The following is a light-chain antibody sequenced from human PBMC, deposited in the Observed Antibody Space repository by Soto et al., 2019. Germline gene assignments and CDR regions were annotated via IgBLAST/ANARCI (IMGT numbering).Light chain of an antibody. CDR1: QTISNT. Sequence: EVVMTQSPATLSVSPGDKVSLSCRANQTISNTLAWYQQKPGQAPRLLIYAASTRATGIPARFSGSGSGTDFTLTISSLEPEDFAVYYCQQYGNSPQTFGQGTKVDIK. CDR2: AAS. V-gene: IGKV3D-15*01. J-gene: IGKJ1*01. CDR3: QQYGNSPQT.